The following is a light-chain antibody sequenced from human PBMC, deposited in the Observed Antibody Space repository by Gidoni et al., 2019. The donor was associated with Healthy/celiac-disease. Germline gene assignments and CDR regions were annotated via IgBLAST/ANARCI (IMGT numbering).Light chain of an antibody. Sequence: QSVLTQPPSASGTPGQRVTISCSGSSSNIGSNTVNWYQQLPGTAHKLLIYSNNQRPSGVPDRFSGSKSGTSAPLAISGLQSEDEADYYCAAWDDSLNGVVFGGGTKLTVV. CDR1: SSNIGSNT. CDR2: SNN. CDR3: AAWDDSLNGVV. V-gene: IGLV1-44*01. J-gene: IGLJ2*01.